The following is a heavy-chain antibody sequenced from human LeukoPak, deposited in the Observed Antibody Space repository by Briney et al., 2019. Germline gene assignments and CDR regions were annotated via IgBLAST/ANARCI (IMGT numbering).Heavy chain of an antibody. CDR2: INSDGSST. Sequence: RPGGSLRLSCAAPGFTFSSYWMHWVRQAPGKGLVWVSRINSDGSSTSYADSVKGRFTISRDNAKNTLYLQMNSLRAEDTAVYYCARVGYCSSTSCFGWGQGTLVTVSS. CDR1: GFTFSSYW. D-gene: IGHD2-2*01. V-gene: IGHV3-74*01. CDR3: ARVGYCSSTSCFG. J-gene: IGHJ4*02.